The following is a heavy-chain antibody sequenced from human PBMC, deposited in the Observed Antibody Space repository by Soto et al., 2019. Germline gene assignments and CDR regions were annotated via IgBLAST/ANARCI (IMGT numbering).Heavy chain of an antibody. V-gene: IGHV3-9*01. J-gene: IGHJ4*02. CDR3: VKGLGSLQWLLFPNCDH. D-gene: IGHD3-3*01. CDR2: IIWSGSRV. Sequence: VQLVESGGGLVQPGRSLRLSCAASGFTFGDYGMHWVRQAPGKGLEWVSDIIWSGSRVGYADSVKGRFTISRDNAKNSLYLQMNSLRPEDTAFYYCVKGLGSLQWLLFPNCDHWSQGTLVTVSS. CDR1: GFTFGDYG.